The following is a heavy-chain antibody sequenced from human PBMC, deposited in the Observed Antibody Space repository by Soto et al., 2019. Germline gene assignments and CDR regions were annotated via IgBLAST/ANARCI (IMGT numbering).Heavy chain of an antibody. CDR2: TYYRSKWYN. CDR1: GDSVSSNSAA. Sequence: PSQTLSLTCAISGDSVSSNSAAWNWIRQSPSRGLEWLGRTYYRSKWYNDYAVSVKSRITINPDTSKNQFSLQLNSVTPEDTAVYYCARDAPKQQLVRRYYFDYWGQGTLVTVSS. CDR3: ARDAPKQQLVRRYYFDY. J-gene: IGHJ4*02. V-gene: IGHV6-1*01. D-gene: IGHD6-13*01.